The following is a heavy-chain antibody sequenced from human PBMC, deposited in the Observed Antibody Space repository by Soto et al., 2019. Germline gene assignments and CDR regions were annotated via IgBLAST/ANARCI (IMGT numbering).Heavy chain of an antibody. Sequence: EVQLVESGGGLVQPGRSLRLSCAASGFTFDDYAVHWVRQAPGKGLEWVSGISWNSGSIGYADSVKGRFTISRDNAKNSLYLQMNSLRAEDTALYYCTKGGIAAAGAVDYWGQGTLVTVSS. J-gene: IGHJ4*02. CDR1: GFTFDDYA. D-gene: IGHD6-13*01. V-gene: IGHV3-9*01. CDR3: TKGGIAAAGAVDY. CDR2: ISWNSGSI.